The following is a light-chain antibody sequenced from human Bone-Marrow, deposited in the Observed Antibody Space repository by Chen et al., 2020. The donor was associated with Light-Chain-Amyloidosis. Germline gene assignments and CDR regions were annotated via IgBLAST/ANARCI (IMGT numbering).Light chain of an antibody. CDR3: CSYAGRNNAVV. CDR1: SGDVGGYKY. J-gene: IGLJ2*01. Sequence: QSALTQPPAASGSPAKPVTISCAGTSGDVGGYKYVSWYQQYPGKAPTLIIFQVDKRPSGVPDRYSGSRSGNTASLTVSGLQAEDEADYYCCSYAGRNNAVVVGGGTKLTVL. CDR2: QVD. V-gene: IGLV2-8*01.